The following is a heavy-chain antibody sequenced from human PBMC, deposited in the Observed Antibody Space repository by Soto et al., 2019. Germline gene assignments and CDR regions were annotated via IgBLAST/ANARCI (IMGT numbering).Heavy chain of an antibody. D-gene: IGHD3-10*01. J-gene: IGHJ4*02. CDR2: ISYDGSNK. CDR1: GFTFSSYG. Sequence: PGGSLRLSCAASGFTFSSYGMHWVRQAPGKGLEWVAVISYDGSNKYYADSVKGRFTISRDNSKNTLYLQMNSLRAEDTAVYYCARAKTYYYGSGSYKRPLNFDYWGQGTLVTVSS. CDR3: ARAKTYYYGSGSYKRPLNFDY. V-gene: IGHV3-30*03.